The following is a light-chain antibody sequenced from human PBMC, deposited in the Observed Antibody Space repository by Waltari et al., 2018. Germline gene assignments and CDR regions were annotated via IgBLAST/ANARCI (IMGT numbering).Light chain of an antibody. CDR3: QQRSKWPLT. J-gene: IGKJ1*01. Sequence: EIGLTRVAATLSLSPGERATLSCRASQSVGISLAWYQQKPGQAPRLLIHDASNSATGSPVRFSGSGSGTDFTLTISSLVPEDFAVYYCQQRSKWPLTFGQGTKVEIK. CDR2: DAS. V-gene: IGKV3-11*01. CDR1: QSVGIS.